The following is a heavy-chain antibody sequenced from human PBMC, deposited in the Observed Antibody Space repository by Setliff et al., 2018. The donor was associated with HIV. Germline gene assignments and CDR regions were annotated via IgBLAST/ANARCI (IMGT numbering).Heavy chain of an antibody. J-gene: IGHJ5*02. CDR3: ARGGASSHWLGP. V-gene: IGHV4-34*01. D-gene: IGHD3-10*01. CDR1: GGSFSGHS. Sequence: PSETLSLTCAVYGGSFSGHSWTWIRQPPGKGLEWIGEINRSGSANYNRSLKSRVTMSVDTSKRQFSLKLDSVTAADTAIYYCARGGASSHWLGPWGKGILVTVSS. CDR2: INRSGSA.